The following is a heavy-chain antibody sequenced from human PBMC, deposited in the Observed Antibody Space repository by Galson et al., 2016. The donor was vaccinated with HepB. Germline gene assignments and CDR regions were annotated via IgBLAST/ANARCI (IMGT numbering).Heavy chain of an antibody. CDR2: IRDTGDT. CDR3: ARDDGFYYGMDV. J-gene: IGHJ6*02. CDR1: SDPVTSGTYY. V-gene: IGHV4-61*01. Sequence: ETLSLSSTVSSDPVTSGTYYWRWVRQSPVKGLDWIGYIRDTGDTNYNPSIKSRVTISRDTSKNQFFLELTSVTAADTAVYYCARDDGFYYGMDVWGQGTTVTVAS. D-gene: IGHD6-25*01.